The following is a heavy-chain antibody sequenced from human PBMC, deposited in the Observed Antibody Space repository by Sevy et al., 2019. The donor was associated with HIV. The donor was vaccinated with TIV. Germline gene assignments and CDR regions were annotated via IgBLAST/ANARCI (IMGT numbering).Heavy chain of an antibody. CDR2: MFYRGST. D-gene: IGHD4-4*01. CDR3: ARLSAVSRSYNFDY. J-gene: IGHJ4*02. Sequence: SETLSLTCTVSGDSVNSDNYYWSWIRQPPGKGLEWIGYMFYRGSTNYNPSLKSRVTISVDTSKNQFSLKLNSVTAADTAVYYCARLSAVSRSYNFDYWGQGTLVTVSS. CDR1: GDSVNSDNYY. V-gene: IGHV4-61*01.